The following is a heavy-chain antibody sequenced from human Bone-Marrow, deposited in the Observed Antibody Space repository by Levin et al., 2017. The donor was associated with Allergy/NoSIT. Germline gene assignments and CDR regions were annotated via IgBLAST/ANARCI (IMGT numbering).Heavy chain of an antibody. D-gene: IGHD2-2*01. CDR3: AKDYCISTSCKVSGN. CDR2: ISHDGNTK. J-gene: IGHJ4*02. V-gene: IGHV3-30*18. Sequence: GGSLRLSCAASGFIFSSYGIHWVRRAPGTGLEWVALISHDGNTKYYGDSVKGRFTISRDNSKDTVYLQMDSLRTEDTAMYYCAKDYCISTSCKVSGNWGQGTLVTVSS. CDR1: GFIFSSYG.